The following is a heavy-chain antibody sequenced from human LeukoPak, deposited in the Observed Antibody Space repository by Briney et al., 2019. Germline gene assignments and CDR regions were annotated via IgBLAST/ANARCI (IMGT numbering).Heavy chain of an antibody. CDR3: AREANPIFGVVSNYYFDY. CDR2: IYTSGST. V-gene: IGHV4-61*02. Sequence: PSETLSLTCTVSGGSISSGSYYWSWIRQPAGKGLEWIGRIYTSGSTNYNPSLKSRVTISVDTSKNQFSLKLSSVTAADTAVYYCAREANPIFGVVSNYYFDYWGQGTLVTVFS. CDR1: GGSISSGSYY. D-gene: IGHD3-3*01. J-gene: IGHJ4*02.